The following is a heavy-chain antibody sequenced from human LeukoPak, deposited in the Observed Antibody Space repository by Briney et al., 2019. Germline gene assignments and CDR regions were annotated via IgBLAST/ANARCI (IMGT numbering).Heavy chain of an antibody. CDR1: GFTFSSYA. CDR3: AKDPVRGGGKYAFDI. D-gene: IGHD4-23*01. Sequence: VGSLRLSCAASGFTFSSYAMSWVRQAPGKGLEWVSAISGSGGSTYYADSVKGRFTISRDNSKNTLYLQMNSLRAEDTAVYYCAKDPVRGGGKYAFDIWGQGTMVTVSS. CDR2: ISGSGGST. V-gene: IGHV3-23*01. J-gene: IGHJ3*02.